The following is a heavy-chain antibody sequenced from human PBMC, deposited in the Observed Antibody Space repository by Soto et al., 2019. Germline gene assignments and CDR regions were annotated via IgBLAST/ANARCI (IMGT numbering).Heavy chain of an antibody. V-gene: IGHV1-69*13. Sequence: SVKVSCKASGGTFSSYAISWVRQAPGQGLEWMGGIIPIFGTANYAQKFQGRVTITADESTSTAYMELSSLRSEDTAVYYCARVGSFCGGSCYRYFDYWGQGTLVTVS. D-gene: IGHD2-15*01. J-gene: IGHJ4*02. CDR1: GGTFSSYA. CDR3: ARVGSFCGGSCYRYFDY. CDR2: IIPIFGTA.